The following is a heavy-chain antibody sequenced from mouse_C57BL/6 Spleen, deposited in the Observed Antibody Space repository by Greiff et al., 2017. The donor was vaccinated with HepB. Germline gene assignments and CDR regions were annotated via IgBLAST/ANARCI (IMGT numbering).Heavy chain of an antibody. CDR1: GFTFSSYA. CDR3: ARSLDSSGYGAMDY. V-gene: IGHV5-4*03. CDR2: ISDGGSYT. D-gene: IGHD3-2*02. J-gene: IGHJ4*01. Sequence: EVKVVESGGGLVKPGGSLKLSCAASGFTFSSYAMSWVRQTPEKRLEWVATISDGGSYTYYPDNVKGRFTISRDNAKNNLYLQMSHLKSEDTAMYYCARSLDSSGYGAMDYWGQGTSVTVSS.